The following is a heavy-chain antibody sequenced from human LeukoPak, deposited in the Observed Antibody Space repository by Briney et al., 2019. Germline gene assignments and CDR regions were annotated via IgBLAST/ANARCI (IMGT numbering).Heavy chain of an antibody. CDR1: GGSISSSSYY. CDR2: IYYSGST. Sequence: SETLSLTCTVSGGSISSSSYYWGWIRQPPGKGLEWIGSIYYSGSTYYNPSLKSRVTMSVDTSENQFSLKLSSVTAADTAVYYCAGISQKGYSSGWYWFDPWGQGTLVTVSS. CDR3: AGISQKGYSSGWYWFDP. D-gene: IGHD6-19*01. J-gene: IGHJ5*02. V-gene: IGHV4-39*07.